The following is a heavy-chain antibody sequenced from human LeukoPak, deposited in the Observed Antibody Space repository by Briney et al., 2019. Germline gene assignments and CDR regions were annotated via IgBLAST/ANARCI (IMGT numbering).Heavy chain of an antibody. J-gene: IGHJ6*02. CDR1: GGSISSSSYH. CDR3: ARGHRRGSCSSTSCYTGYYYYYGMDV. D-gene: IGHD2-2*02. V-gene: IGHV4-39*01. CDR2: IYYSGST. Sequence: SETLSLTCTVSGGSISSSSYHWGWVRQSPGKGLEWIGSIYYSGSTYYNPSLKSRVTISVDTSKNQFSLKLSSVTAADTAVYYCARGHRRGSCSSTSCYTGYYYYYGMDVWGQGTTVTVSS.